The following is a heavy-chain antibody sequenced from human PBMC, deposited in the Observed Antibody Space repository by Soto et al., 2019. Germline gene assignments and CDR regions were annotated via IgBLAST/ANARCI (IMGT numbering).Heavy chain of an antibody. CDR2: IYHSGST. CDR3: ASAAEKRLIQPKFDY. CDR1: GDSVSSSSYY. Sequence: QVQLQESGPGLVKPSETLSLTCTVSGDSVSSSSYYWSWIRQPPGKGLEWIGYIYHSGSTNYNPSLKSPVTISVDTSKNQVSLKLTSVSAADTAVYYCASAAEKRLIQPKFDYWGQGSLVTVAS. J-gene: IGHJ4*02. V-gene: IGHV4-61*01. D-gene: IGHD5-18*01.